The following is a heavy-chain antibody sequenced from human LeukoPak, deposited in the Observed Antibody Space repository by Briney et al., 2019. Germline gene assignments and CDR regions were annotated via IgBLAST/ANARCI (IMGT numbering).Heavy chain of an antibody. CDR1: GGSISGDY. CDR2: INHSGST. V-gene: IGHV4-34*01. CDR3: ARDSSGYYRYNWFDP. D-gene: IGHD3-22*01. J-gene: IGHJ5*02. Sequence: SETLSLTCAVYGGSISGDYWSWIRQPPGKGLEWIGEINHSGSTNYNPSLKSRVTISVDTSKNQFSLKLSSVTAADTAVYYCARDSSGYYRYNWFDPWGQGTLVTVSS.